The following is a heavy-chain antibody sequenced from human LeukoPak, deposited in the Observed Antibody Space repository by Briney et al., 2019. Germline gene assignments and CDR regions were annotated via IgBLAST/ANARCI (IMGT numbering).Heavy chain of an antibody. CDR1: GYTFTSYD. V-gene: IGHV1-8*03. J-gene: IGHJ4*02. Sequence: EASVTVSCKASGYTFTSYDIDWVRQGTGQGLEWMGWMNPNSGNAGYAQKFQGRVTITRNTSISTAYMELSGLRSEDTAVYYCARGRSTGFPYYFEYWGQGTLVTVSS. CDR3: ARGRSTGFPYYFEY. CDR2: MNPNSGNA.